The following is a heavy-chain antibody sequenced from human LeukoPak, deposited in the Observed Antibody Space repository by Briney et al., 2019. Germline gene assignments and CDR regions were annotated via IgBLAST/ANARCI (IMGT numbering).Heavy chain of an antibody. J-gene: IGHJ6*02. CDR2: IRGSGGST. V-gene: IGHV3-23*01. CDR3: AKAGDFWSGYYYYYYGVDV. Sequence: PGASLRLSCAASGFTFSNYAMTWVRQAPGKGLEWVSAIRGSGGSTYYADSVKGRFTISRDNSKNTLYLQMNSLRAEDTAVYYCAKAGDFWSGYYYYYYGVDVWGQGPTVTVSS. CDR1: GFTFSNYA. D-gene: IGHD3-3*01.